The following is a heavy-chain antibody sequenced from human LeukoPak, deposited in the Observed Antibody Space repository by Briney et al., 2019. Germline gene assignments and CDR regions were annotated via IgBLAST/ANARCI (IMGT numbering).Heavy chain of an antibody. Sequence: SGGSLRLSCAVSGFPFSVFEMNWVRQAPGKGLEWVSYISSSGSTIYYADSVKGRFTISRDNAKNSLYLQMNSLRAEDTAVYYCARDRLAYYYDSSGPPTYWGQGTLVTVSS. CDR3: ARDRLAYYYDSSGPPTY. CDR2: ISSSGSTI. V-gene: IGHV3-48*03. D-gene: IGHD3-22*01. CDR1: GFPFSVFE. J-gene: IGHJ4*02.